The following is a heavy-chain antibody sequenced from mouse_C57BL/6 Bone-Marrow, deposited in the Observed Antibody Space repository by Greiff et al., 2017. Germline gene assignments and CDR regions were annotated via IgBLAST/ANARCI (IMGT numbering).Heavy chain of an antibody. CDR2: INPSSGYT. Sequence: QVQLQQPGAELVKPGASVKLSCKASGYTFTSYWMHWVKQRPGQGLEWIGYINPSSGYTKYNQKFKGKATLTADKSSSTAYMQLSSLTYEDSAVYYCARGGRYAMDYWGQGTSVTVSS. CDR3: ARGGRYAMDY. J-gene: IGHJ4*01. V-gene: IGHV1-7*01. D-gene: IGHD1-1*01. CDR1: GYTFTSYW.